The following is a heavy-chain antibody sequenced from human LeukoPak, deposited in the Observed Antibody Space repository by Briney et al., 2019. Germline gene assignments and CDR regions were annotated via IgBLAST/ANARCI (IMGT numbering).Heavy chain of an antibody. V-gene: IGHV1-18*01. CDR3: ARFKPYYYDSSGYYDY. D-gene: IGHD3-22*01. J-gene: IGHJ4*02. CDR2: ISAYNGNT. Sequence: ASVKVSCKASSYTFTSYGISWVRQAPGQGLEWMGWISAYNGNTNYAQKLQGRVTMTTDTSTSTAYMELRSLRSDDTAVYYCARFKPYYYDSSGYYDYWGQGTLVTVSS. CDR1: SYTFTSYG.